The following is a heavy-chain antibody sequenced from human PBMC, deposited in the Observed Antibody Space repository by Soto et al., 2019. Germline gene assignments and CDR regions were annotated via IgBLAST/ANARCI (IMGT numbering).Heavy chain of an antibody. CDR2: IYYSGST. D-gene: IGHD5-18*01. CDR1: GGSISSGGYY. V-gene: IGHV4-39*01. CDR3: ARLGGYPYYGMDV. Sequence: SETLSLTCTVAGGSISSGGYYWSWIRQHPGKGLEWIGYIYYSGSTCYNPSLKSRVTISVDTSKNQFSLKLSSVTAADTAVYYCARLGGYPYYGMDVWGQGTTVTVSS. J-gene: IGHJ6*02.